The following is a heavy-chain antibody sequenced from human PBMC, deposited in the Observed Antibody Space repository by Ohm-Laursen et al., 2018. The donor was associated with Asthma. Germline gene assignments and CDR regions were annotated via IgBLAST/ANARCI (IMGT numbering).Heavy chain of an antibody. Sequence: SLRLSCTASVFPFNEYYMSWIRPAPGKGLEWVSHISGLGYTIHSADSVKGRFTISRDKANNSLHLQMNSLRAEDTAVYYFARIGSFSAGIYFDSWGQGTLVTVSS. J-gene: IGHJ4*02. D-gene: IGHD6-19*01. CDR2: ISGLGYTI. V-gene: IGHV3-11*01. CDR1: VFPFNEYY. CDR3: ARIGSFSAGIYFDS.